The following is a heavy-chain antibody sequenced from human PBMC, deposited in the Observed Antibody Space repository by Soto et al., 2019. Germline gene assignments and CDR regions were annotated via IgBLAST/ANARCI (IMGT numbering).Heavy chain of an antibody. Sequence: ASVKVSCKASGYTFTSYGISWVRQAPGQGLEWMGWISAYNGNTNYAQKLQGRVTMTTDTSTSTAYMELRSLRSDDTAVYYCARVPTTYYYDSSGYPNWFDPWGQGXLVTVYS. J-gene: IGHJ5*02. V-gene: IGHV1-18*04. CDR1: GYTFTSYG. D-gene: IGHD3-22*01. CDR3: ARVPTTYYYDSSGYPNWFDP. CDR2: ISAYNGNT.